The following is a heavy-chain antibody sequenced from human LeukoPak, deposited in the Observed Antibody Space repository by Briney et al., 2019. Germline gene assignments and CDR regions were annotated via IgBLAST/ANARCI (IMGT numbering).Heavy chain of an antibody. CDR3: ASGGYCSSTSCYRNRAFDI. Sequence: GGSLRLSCAASGFPVSSNYMSWVRQAPGKGLERVSVIYSGGSTYYADSVKGRFTISRDNSKNTLYLQMNSLRAEDTAVYYCASGGYCSSTSCYRNRAFDIWGQGTMVTVSS. CDR2: IYSGGST. V-gene: IGHV3-53*01. CDR1: GFPVSSNY. D-gene: IGHD2-2*02. J-gene: IGHJ3*02.